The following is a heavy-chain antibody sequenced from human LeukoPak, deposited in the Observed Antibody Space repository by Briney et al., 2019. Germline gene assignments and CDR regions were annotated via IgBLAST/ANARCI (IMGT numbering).Heavy chain of an antibody. J-gene: IGHJ3*02. D-gene: IGHD3-9*01. CDR1: GGSFSGYY. V-gene: IGHV4-31*11. Sequence: PSETLSLTCAVYGGSFSGYYWSWLRQHPGKGLEWIGYIHYSGSTYYNPSLKSRITISVDTSQNQFSLKLSSVTAADTAVYYCARVRYFDWLPDDAFDIWGQGTMVTVSS. CDR3: ARVRYFDWLPDDAFDI. CDR2: IHYSGST.